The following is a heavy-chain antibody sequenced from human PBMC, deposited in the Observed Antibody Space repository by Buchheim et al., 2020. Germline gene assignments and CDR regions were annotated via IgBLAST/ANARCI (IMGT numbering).Heavy chain of an antibody. CDR2: ISSSSNSI. D-gene: IGHD5-18*01. Sequence: EVQLVESGGVLVQPGGSLRLYCAASGFTFSINSMNWVRQAPGKGLEWISYISSSSNSIYYADSVKGRFTISRDNAKNSLYLQMNSLRAEDTAVYYCARSPGGYSSGYVDYWGQGTL. CDR3: ARSPGGYSSGYVDY. CDR1: GFTFSINS. V-gene: IGHV3-48*01. J-gene: IGHJ4*02.